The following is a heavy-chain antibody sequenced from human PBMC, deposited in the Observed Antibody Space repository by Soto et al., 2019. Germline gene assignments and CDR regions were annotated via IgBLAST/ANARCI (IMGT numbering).Heavy chain of an antibody. CDR3: AKPSNRRLVSGQPTYCLDY. D-gene: IGHD2-8*02. Sequence: QVQLVESGGGVVQPGRSLRLSCAASGFTFSSYGMHWVRQAPGKGLEWVAAISYVVSNKYYADSVKGRFTISRDNSKNTLYLLMQSLRAEDTAVYYCAKPSNRRLVSGQPTYCLDYWCQGSLVAVCS. J-gene: IGHJ4*02. CDR1: GFTFSSYG. V-gene: IGHV3-30*18. CDR2: ISYVVSNK.